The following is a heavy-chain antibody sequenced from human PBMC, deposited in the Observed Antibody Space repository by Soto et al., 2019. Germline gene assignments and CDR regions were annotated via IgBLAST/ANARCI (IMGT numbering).Heavy chain of an antibody. Sequence: SVKVSCKASGFTFTSSAVQLVRHSRGQRLEWIGWIVVGSGNTNYAQKFQERVTITRDMSTSTAYMELSSLRSEDKAVYYCAAVGGAMAYYYYYGMDVWGQGTTVTVSS. CDR2: IVVGSGNT. CDR1: GFTFTSSA. V-gene: IGHV1-58*01. J-gene: IGHJ6*02. CDR3: AAVGGAMAYYYYYGMDV. D-gene: IGHD5-18*01.